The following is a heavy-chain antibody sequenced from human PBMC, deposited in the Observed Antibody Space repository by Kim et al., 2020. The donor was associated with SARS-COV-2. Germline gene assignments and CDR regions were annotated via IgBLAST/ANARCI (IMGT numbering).Heavy chain of an antibody. D-gene: IGHD5-18*01. CDR1: GGSISSGGYS. CDR2: IYHSGST. Sequence: SETLSLTCAVSGGSISSGGYSWSWIRQPPGKGLEWIGYIYHSGSTYYNPSLKSRVTISVDRSKNQFSLKLSSVTAADTAVYYCARVGYSNYFDYWGQGTLVTVSS. V-gene: IGHV4-30-2*01. CDR3: ARVGYSNYFDY. J-gene: IGHJ4*02.